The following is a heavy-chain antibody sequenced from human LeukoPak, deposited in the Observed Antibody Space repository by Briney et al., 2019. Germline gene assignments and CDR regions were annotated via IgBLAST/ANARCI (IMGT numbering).Heavy chain of an antibody. Sequence: PSETLSLTCAVYGGSFSGYYWSWIRQPPGKGLEWIGSIYYSGSTYYNPSLKSRVTISVDTSKNQFSLKLSSVTAADTAVYYCARFITAELDAFDIWGQGTMVTVSS. CDR3: ARFITAELDAFDI. CDR1: GGSFSGYY. CDR2: IYYSGST. J-gene: IGHJ3*02. V-gene: IGHV4-34*01. D-gene: IGHD1-7*01.